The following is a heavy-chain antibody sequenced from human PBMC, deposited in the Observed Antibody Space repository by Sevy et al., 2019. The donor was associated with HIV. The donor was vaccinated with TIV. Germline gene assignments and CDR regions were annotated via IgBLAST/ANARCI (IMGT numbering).Heavy chain of an antibody. Sequence: GGSLRLSCTASGFTFSSYAMHWVRRAPGKGLEWVAVITGNGVKKEYADSVKGRFVISRDDSKKTLYLQMNNLRPDDAAVYYCARVNPEEPCYLEWVDYFYHYAMDVWGQGTTVTVSS. CDR1: GFTFSSYA. CDR2: ITGNGVKK. J-gene: IGHJ6*02. V-gene: IGHV3-30*01. CDR3: ARVNPEEPCYLEWVDYFYHYAMDV. D-gene: IGHD3-3*01.